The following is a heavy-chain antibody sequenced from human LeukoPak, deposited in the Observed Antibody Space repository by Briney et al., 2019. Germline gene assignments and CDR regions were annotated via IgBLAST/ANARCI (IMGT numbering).Heavy chain of an antibody. J-gene: IGHJ3*02. V-gene: IGHV3-33*01. Sequence: GRSLRLSCAASGFTFSNYAMHWVRQPPGKGLEWVAIIWYDGSYKYYADSVKGRFTVSRDNSKNTLYLQVNSLTAEDKAVYYCARGNSDAFDIWGQGTMVTVSS. CDR1: GFTFSNYA. D-gene: IGHD4-23*01. CDR2: IWYDGSYK. CDR3: ARGNSDAFDI.